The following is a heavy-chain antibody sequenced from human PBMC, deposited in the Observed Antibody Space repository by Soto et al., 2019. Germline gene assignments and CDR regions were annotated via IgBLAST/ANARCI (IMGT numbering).Heavy chain of an antibody. CDR3: ARTPAP. CDR2: IYHSGST. V-gene: IGHV4-30-2*01. CDR1: GGSISSGGYS. Sequence: QLQLQDSVSGLVKPSQTLSLTCAVSGGSISSGGYSWSWIRQPPGKGLEWIGYIYHSGSTYYNPSLKSRVTISVDRAKNQFSMKRSSVTAADTAVYSCARTPAPCGRGTLVTVSS. J-gene: IGHJ2*01.